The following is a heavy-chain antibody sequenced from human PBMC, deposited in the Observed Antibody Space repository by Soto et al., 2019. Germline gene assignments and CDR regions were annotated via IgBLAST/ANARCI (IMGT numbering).Heavy chain of an antibody. Sequence: GGSLRLSCVASGFIFSDYYMAWIRRAPGKGLEWVSYISDGGSYTNHGNSVRGRVSVSRDDARNSLYLQINNLRVEDTGVYYCARAPGAVNSYAGVDVWGQGTTVTVSS. CDR2: ISDGGSYT. D-gene: IGHD6-19*01. CDR3: ARAPGAVNSYAGVDV. V-gene: IGHV3-11*05. CDR1: GFIFSDYY. J-gene: IGHJ6*02.